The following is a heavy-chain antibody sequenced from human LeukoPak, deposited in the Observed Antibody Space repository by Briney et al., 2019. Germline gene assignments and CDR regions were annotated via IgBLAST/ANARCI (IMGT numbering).Heavy chain of an antibody. V-gene: IGHV4-59*01. D-gene: IGHD3-9*01. CDR1: GGSISSYY. CDR3: ARVAGDYDILTGYTYFAY. CDR2: IYYSGST. Sequence: PSETLSLTCTVSGGSISSYYWSWLRQPPGKGLEWIGYIYYSGSTNYNPSLKSRVTISVDTSKNQFSLKLSSVTAADTAVYYCARVAGDYDILTGYTYFAYWGQGTLVTVSS. J-gene: IGHJ4*02.